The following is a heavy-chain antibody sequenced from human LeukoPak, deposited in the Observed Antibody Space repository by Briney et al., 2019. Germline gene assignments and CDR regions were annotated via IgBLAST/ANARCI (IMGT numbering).Heavy chain of an antibody. CDR3: ARAKTGGYYYYMDV. CDR2: IYSGGST. Sequence: RGSLRLSCAASGFTVSSNYMSWVRQAPGEGLEWDSVIYSGGSTYYADSVKGRFTISRDNSKNTLYLQMNSLRAEDTAVYYCARAKTGGYYYYMDVWGKGTTVTVSS. J-gene: IGHJ6*03. D-gene: IGHD3-16*01. CDR1: GFTVSSNY. V-gene: IGHV3-53*01.